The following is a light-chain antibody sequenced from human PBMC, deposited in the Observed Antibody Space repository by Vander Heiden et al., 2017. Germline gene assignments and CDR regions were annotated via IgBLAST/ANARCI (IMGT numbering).Light chain of an antibody. CDR1: SGSIASNY. Sequence: NFMLTQPHPGSESPGKTVTISCARSSGSIASNYVQWYQQRPGSSPTTVIYEDNQRPSGVPDRFSGSIDSSSNSASLTISGLKTEDEADYYCQSYDSSNVVFGGGTKLTVL. CDR2: EDN. V-gene: IGLV6-57*01. J-gene: IGLJ2*01. CDR3: QSYDSSNVV.